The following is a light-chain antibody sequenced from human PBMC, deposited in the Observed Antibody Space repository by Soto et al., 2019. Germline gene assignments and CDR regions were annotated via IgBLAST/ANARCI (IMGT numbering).Light chain of an antibody. CDR1: QSFSGH. CDR2: DAS. J-gene: IGKJ1*01. Sequence: EIVLTQSPATLSLSPGERATLSCRASQSFSGHLAWYQQKPGQAPRLLIYDASKRATGIPARFSGSGFGTDYTLTISSLEPEDFAVYYCQQRGRWRTFGQGTKVDIK. V-gene: IGKV3-11*01. CDR3: QQRGRWRT.